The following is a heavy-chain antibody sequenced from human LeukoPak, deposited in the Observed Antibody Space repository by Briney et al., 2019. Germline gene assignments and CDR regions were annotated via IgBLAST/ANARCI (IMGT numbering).Heavy chain of an antibody. D-gene: IGHD3-9*01. CDR3: ARGLPFYDILTGYYH. Sequence: SVTVSCKASGGTFSSYAISWVRQAPGQGLEWMGGIIPIFGTANYAQKFQGRVTITADKSTSTAYMELSSLRSEDTAVYYCARGLPFYDILTGYYHWGQGTLVTVSS. CDR1: GGTFSSYA. J-gene: IGHJ5*02. CDR2: IIPIFGTA. V-gene: IGHV1-69*06.